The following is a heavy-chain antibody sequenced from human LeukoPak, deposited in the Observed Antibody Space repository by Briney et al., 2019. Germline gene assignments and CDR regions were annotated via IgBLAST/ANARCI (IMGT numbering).Heavy chain of an antibody. CDR3: ARRSYNSPFRY. J-gene: IGHJ4*02. CDR2: IFYSGST. V-gene: IGHV4-39*02. CDR1: GGSISSSSYY. Sequence: SETLSLTCTVSGGSISSSSYYWGWIRQPPGKGLEWIGSIFYSGSTYYNPSLKSRVTISVDTSKNHFSLNLRSVTAADTAVYYCARRSYNSPFRYWGQGTPVTVSS. D-gene: IGHD5-24*01.